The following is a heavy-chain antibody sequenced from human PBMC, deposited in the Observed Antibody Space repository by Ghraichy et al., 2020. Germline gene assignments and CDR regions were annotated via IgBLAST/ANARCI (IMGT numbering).Heavy chain of an antibody. Sequence: SETLSLTCTVSGGSISSSSYYWGWIRQPPGKGLESIGSIYYSGSTYYNPSLKSRVTISVDTSKNQFSLRLSSVTAADTAVYYCARQDKSTAMYFDYWGQGTLVTVSS. V-gene: IGHV4-39*01. CDR2: IYYSGST. J-gene: IGHJ4*02. CDR1: GGSISSSSYY. CDR3: ARQDKSTAMYFDY. D-gene: IGHD5-18*01.